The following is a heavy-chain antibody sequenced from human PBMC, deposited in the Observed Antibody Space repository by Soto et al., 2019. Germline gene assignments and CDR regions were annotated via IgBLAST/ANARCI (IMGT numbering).Heavy chain of an antibody. D-gene: IGHD3-10*01. Sequence: ASVKVSCKASGFTFTSSAVQWVRQARGQRLEWIGWIVVGSGNTNYAQKFQERVTITRDMSTSTAYMELSSLRSEDTAVYYCAAARVMVYYYGMDVWGQGTTVTVSS. CDR3: AAARVMVYYYGMDV. J-gene: IGHJ6*02. CDR1: GFTFTSSA. V-gene: IGHV1-58*01. CDR2: IVVGSGNT.